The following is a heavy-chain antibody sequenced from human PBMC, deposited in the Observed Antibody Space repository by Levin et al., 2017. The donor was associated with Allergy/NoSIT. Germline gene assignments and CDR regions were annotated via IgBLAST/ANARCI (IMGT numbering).Heavy chain of an antibody. CDR2: IKQLGSEK. CDR1: GFTFSSYW. CDR3: ARFMSSTNTFDY. Sequence: PGGSLRLSCAASGFTFSSYWMSWVRQAPGKGLEWVPSIKQLGSEKYYVDSVKGRFTISRDNAKNSLYLQMSSLRVEDTAVYYCARFMSSTNTFDYWGQGTLVTVSS. V-gene: IGHV3-7*01. J-gene: IGHJ4*02. D-gene: IGHD5/OR15-5a*01.